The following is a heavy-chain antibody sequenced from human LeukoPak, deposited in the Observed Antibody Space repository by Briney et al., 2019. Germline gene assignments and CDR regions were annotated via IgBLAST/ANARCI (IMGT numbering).Heavy chain of an antibody. CDR2: VRYDETTK. J-gene: IGHJ4*02. CDR3: AKDVPTAYFDY. CDR1: GFTFSNYG. V-gene: IGHV3-30*02. Sequence: GGSLRLSCAASGFTFSNYGMHWVRQALGKGLEWVAFVRYDETTKFYADSVKGRFTISRDNSKTTLYLQMNSLRAEDTAVYYCAKDVPTAYFDYWGQGTLVTVSS. D-gene: IGHD2-2*01.